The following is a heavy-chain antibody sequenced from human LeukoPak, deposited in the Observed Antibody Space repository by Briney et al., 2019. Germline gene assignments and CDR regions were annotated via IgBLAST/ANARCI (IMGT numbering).Heavy chain of an antibody. CDR2: INPNSGGT. Sequence: GASVKVSCKASGYTFTGYYIHWVRQAPGQGLEWMGWINPNSGGTNYAQRFQGRVTMTSDTSISTAYMDLGRLRSDDTAVYYCARVAGARKGLVTTDFDYWGQGTLVTVSS. CDR3: ARVAGARKGLVTTDFDY. J-gene: IGHJ4*02. V-gene: IGHV1-2*02. CDR1: GYTFTGYY. D-gene: IGHD4-11*01.